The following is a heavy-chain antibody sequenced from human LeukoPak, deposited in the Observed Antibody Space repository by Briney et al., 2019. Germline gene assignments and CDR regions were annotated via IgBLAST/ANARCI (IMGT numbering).Heavy chain of an antibody. CDR2: MNPNIGNT. J-gene: IGHJ5*02. Sequence: ASVKVSCKASGYTFTSYDINWVRQATGQGLEWMGWMNPNIGNTGYAQKFQGRVTMTRDTSISTAYMELSSLRSEDTAVYYCARGVGYCSGGSCYYNWFDPWGQGTLVTVSS. CDR3: ARGVGYCSGGSCYYNWFDP. CDR1: GYTFTSYD. V-gene: IGHV1-8*01. D-gene: IGHD2-15*01.